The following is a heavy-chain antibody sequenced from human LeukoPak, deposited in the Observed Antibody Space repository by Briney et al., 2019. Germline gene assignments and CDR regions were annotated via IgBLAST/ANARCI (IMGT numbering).Heavy chain of an antibody. Sequence: PGGSLRLSCAASGFSFSKYLMSWVRQAPVKGLEWVSTIRGNGGGTYYADSVKGRFTISRDNSKNTLYLQMNSLRAEDTALYYCARRLCSGGSCSSFDYWGQGTLVTVSS. V-gene: IGHV3-23*01. CDR1: GFSFSKYL. CDR3: ARRLCSGGSCSSFDY. J-gene: IGHJ4*02. CDR2: IRGNGGGT. D-gene: IGHD2-15*01.